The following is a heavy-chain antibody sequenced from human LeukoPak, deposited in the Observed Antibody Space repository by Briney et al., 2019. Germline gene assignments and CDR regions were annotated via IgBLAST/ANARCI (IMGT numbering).Heavy chain of an antibody. CDR1: GFTFSSYG. D-gene: IGHD6-13*01. V-gene: IGHV3-23*01. Sequence: GGSLRLSCAASGFTFSSYGTSWVRQAPGKGLEWVSAISGSGGSTYYADSVKGRFTISRDNSKNTLYLQMNSLRAEDTAVYYCAKGGSNWPNDYGMDVWGQGTTVTVSS. CDR3: AKGGSNWPNDYGMDV. J-gene: IGHJ6*02. CDR2: ISGSGGST.